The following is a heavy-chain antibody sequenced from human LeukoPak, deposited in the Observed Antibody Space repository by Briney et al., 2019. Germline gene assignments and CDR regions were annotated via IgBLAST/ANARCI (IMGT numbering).Heavy chain of an antibody. CDR1: GFTFSSYA. J-gene: IGHJ4*02. CDR2: ISGSGGST. V-gene: IGHV3-23*01. CDR3: ATSRGRWLQFFPGDY. Sequence: PGGSLRLSXAASGFTFSSYAMSWVSQAPGKGLEWVSAISGSGGSTYYADSVKGRFTISRDNSKNTLYLQMNSLRAEDTAVYYCATSRGRWLQFFPGDYWGQGTLVTVSS. D-gene: IGHD5-24*01.